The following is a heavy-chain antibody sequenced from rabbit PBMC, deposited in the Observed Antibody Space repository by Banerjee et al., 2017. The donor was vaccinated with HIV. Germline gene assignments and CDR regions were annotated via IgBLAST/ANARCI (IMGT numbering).Heavy chain of an antibody. Sequence: QQQLEESGGGLVTPGGTLTLTCTASGFDFSTYHMSWVRQAPGKGLEWIGCIYTGSSGSTYYASWAKGRFTISKTSSTTVTLQMTSLTAADTATYFCARGAGSSSGDWIYFDYFNLWGPGTLVTVS. CDR3: ARGAGSSSGDWIYFDYFNL. V-gene: IGHV1S45*01. D-gene: IGHD1-1*01. J-gene: IGHJ4*01. CDR1: GFDFSTYHM. CDR2: IYTGSSGST.